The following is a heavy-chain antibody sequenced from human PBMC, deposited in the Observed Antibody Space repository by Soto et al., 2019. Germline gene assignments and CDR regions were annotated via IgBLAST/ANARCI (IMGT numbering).Heavy chain of an antibody. CDR3: TQIYGSGSWGWSFHS. CDR1: GFSLTTTGVG. CDR2: VFWDGGE. Sequence: SGPTLVNPTETLTLTCTFSGFSLTTTGVGVGWVRQAPGKALEWLAVVFWDGGERYSPSLKSRVTIIKDTSRNQVVPIMTNMDPVDTATFYCTQIYGSGSWGWSFHSWGQGTLVTVSS. V-gene: IGHV2-5*02. J-gene: IGHJ5*02. D-gene: IGHD1-26*01.